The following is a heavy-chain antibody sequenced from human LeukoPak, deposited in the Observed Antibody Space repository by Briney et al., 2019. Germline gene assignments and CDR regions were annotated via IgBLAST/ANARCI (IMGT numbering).Heavy chain of an antibody. J-gene: IGHJ5*02. CDR1: GGSISSGGYS. CDR2: IYHSGST. Sequence: PSETLSLTCAVSGGSISSGGYSWSWIRQPPGKGLEWIGNIYHSGSTNYNPSLKSRVTISVDTSKNQFSLKLSSVTAADTAVYYCAREGYSSSWSNWFDPWGQGTLVTVSS. D-gene: IGHD6-13*01. V-gene: IGHV4-30-2*01. CDR3: AREGYSSSWSNWFDP.